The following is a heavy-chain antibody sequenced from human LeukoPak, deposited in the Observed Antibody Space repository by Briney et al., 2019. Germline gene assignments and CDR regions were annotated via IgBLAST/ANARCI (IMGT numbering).Heavy chain of an antibody. Sequence: GGSLRLSCAAAGLTFSTNSMNWVRQAPGKGLEWVSYISFSSSTIYYADSVKGRFTISRDNSKNTLYLEMNSLETEDTGVYYCTTVWGGDWGQGTLVTVSS. CDR2: ISFSSSTI. D-gene: IGHD7-27*01. J-gene: IGHJ1*01. CDR1: GLTFSTNS. V-gene: IGHV3-48*01. CDR3: TTVWGGD.